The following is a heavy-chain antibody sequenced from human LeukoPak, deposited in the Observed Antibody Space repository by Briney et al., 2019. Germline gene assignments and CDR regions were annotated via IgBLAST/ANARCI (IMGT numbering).Heavy chain of an antibody. CDR2: ISWNSGSI. J-gene: IGHJ6*02. CDR1: GFTFDDYA. V-gene: IGHV3-9*01. Sequence: GGSLRLSCAASGFTFDDYAMHWVRQAPGKGLEWVSGISWNSGSIGYADSVKGRFTISRDNAKNSLYLQMNSLRAEDTALYYCARGRTLYDPYGMDVWGQGTTVTVSS. CDR3: ARGRTLYDPYGMDV. D-gene: IGHD3-16*01.